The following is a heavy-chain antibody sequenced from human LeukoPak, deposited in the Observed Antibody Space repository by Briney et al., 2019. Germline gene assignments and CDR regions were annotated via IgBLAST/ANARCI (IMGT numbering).Heavy chain of an antibody. CDR3: ARGLGYNIY. J-gene: IGHJ4*02. CDR2: IKQDGSEM. CDR1: GFTFSSYW. Sequence: GGSLRLSCAAAGFTFSSYWMSWVRQAPGKGLEWVANIKQDGSEMYYVDSVKGRFTISRDNAKTSLYLQMNSLRAEDTAVYFCARGLGYNIYWGQGTLVTVSS. V-gene: IGHV3-7*03. D-gene: IGHD1-14*01.